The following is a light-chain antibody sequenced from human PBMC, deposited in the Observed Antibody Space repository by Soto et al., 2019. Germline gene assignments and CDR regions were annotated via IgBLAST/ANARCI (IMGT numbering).Light chain of an antibody. CDR3: AGWDDSLNGVV. Sequence: QSVLTQTPSASGTPGQRVSISCSGSSTNVGRNTLIWYQQVPGGTPNVLISSNSQRPSGVLDRFSGSKSATSAALATSGLQPADEADYYCAGWDDSLNGVVFGGGTQLTVL. V-gene: IGLV1-44*01. CDR1: STNVGRNT. J-gene: IGLJ2*01. CDR2: SNS.